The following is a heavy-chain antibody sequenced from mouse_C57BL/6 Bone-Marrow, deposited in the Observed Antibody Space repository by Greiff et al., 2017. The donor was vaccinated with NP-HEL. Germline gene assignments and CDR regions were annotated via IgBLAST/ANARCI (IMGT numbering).Heavy chain of an antibody. CDR1: GFTFSGYY. J-gene: IGHJ2*01. Sequence: EVQLVESEGGLVQPGSSMKLSCTASGFTFSGYYMAWVRQVPEKGLEWVANINYDGSSTYYLDSLKSRFIISRDNAKNILYLQMSSLKSADTATYYCARALPGPHYFDYWGQGTTLTVSS. CDR2: INYDGSST. CDR3: ARALPGPHYFDY. D-gene: IGHD3-1*01. V-gene: IGHV5-16*01.